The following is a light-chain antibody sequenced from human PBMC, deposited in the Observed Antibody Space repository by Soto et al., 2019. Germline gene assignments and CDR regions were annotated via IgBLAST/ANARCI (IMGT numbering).Light chain of an antibody. J-gene: IGLJ3*02. CDR1: TSDVGAYNY. V-gene: IGLV2-14*03. Sequence: QSALTQPASVSGSLGQSITISCTGTTSDVGAYNYVSWYQQHPGKAPQLVIYDDTNRPSGVSNRFSGSKSGNTASLTISGLQAEDEADYYCSSYTSSSTLVFGGGTKLTVL. CDR2: DDT. CDR3: SSYTSSSTLV.